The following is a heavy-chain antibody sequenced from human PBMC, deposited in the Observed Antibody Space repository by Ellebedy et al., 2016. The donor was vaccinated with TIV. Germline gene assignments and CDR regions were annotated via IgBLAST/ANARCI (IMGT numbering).Heavy chain of an antibody. J-gene: IGHJ4*02. D-gene: IGHD4-11*01. CDR2: ISYDGSNK. V-gene: IGHV3-30*18. CDR1: GFTFSSYG. Sequence: GGSLRLXCAASGFTFSSYGMHWVRQAPGKGLEWVAVISYDGSNKYYADSVKGRFTISRDNSKNTLYLQMNSLRAEDTAVYYCAKDGDYSNYVFDYWGQGTLVTVSS. CDR3: AKDGDYSNYVFDY.